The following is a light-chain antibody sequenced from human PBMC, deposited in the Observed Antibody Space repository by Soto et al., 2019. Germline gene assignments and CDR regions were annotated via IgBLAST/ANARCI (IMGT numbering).Light chain of an antibody. J-gene: IGLJ2*01. CDR2: DVS. Sequence: QSALTQPPSASGSPGQSITISCTGTSSDVGGYNYVSWYQQHPGKAPKLMIYDVSNRPSGVPNRFSGSKSANTASLTISGLQAADEADYYCSSYTGSSTLVVFGGGTKLTVL. CDR1: SSDVGGYNY. CDR3: SSYTGSSTLVV. V-gene: IGLV2-14*01.